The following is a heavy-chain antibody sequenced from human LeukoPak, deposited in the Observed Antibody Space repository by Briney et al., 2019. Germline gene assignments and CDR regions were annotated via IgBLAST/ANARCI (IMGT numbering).Heavy chain of an antibody. V-gene: IGHV4-34*01. D-gene: IGHD3-10*01. CDR2: INHSGST. J-gene: IGHJ4*02. Sequence: SETLSPTCAVYGGSFSGYYWSWIRQPPGKGLEWIGEINHSGSTNYNPSLKSRVTISVDTSKNQFSLKLSSVTAADTAVYYCARVDYYGSGSYHWGQGTLVTVSS. CDR3: ARVDYYGSGSYH. CDR1: GGSFSGYY.